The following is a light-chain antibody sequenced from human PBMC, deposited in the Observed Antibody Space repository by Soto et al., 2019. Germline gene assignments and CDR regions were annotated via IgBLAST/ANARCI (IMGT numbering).Light chain of an antibody. CDR1: QSVSSD. Sequence: EVVLTQSPGTLSLSPGERATLSCRASQSVSSDLAWYHQKPGQAPRLLIYGASTRATGVPTRFSGSRSGAEFTLTINSLQSEDFAVYYCQPYNNWPLTFGGGTKVDIK. V-gene: IGKV3-15*01. J-gene: IGKJ4*01. CDR2: GAS. CDR3: QPYNNWPLT.